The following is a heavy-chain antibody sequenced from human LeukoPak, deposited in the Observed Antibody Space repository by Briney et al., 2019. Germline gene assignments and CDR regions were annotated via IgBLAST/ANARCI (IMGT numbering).Heavy chain of an antibody. D-gene: IGHD1-26*01. CDR3: ARGEEWELAG. CDR2: ISSTSTFI. V-gene: IGHV3-21*01. J-gene: IGHJ4*02. Sequence: GGSLRLSCASSGFSFSSYSLTWVRQAPGKGLEWVSSISSTSTFIYYANSVKGRFTISRDNAKNTLYLQMNSLRAEDTAAYYCARGEEWELAGWGQGTLVTVSS. CDR1: GFSFSSYS.